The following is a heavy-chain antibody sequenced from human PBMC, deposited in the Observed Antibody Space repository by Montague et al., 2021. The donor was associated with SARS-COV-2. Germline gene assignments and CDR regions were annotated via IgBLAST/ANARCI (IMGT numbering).Heavy chain of an antibody. CDR1: GGSFSGHY. CDR2: INHSGST. J-gene: IGHJ4*02. Sequence: SETLSLTCAVYGGSFSGHYWNWIGQPPGKGLEWIGEINHSGSTNNNPSLKSRVTMSVDTSKNQFSLKLSSVTAAATAVYYCARGARQGYGFRLGSFDYWGQGTLVTVSS. CDR3: ARGARQGYGFRLGSFDY. D-gene: IGHD3-10*01. V-gene: IGHV4-34*01.